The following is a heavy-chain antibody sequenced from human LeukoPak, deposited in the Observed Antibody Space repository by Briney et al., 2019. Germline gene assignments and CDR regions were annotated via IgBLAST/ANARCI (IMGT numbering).Heavy chain of an antibody. J-gene: IGHJ4*02. CDR1: GGSTSSFY. CDR2: IYDSGDT. V-gene: IGHV4-59*01. Sequence: PSETLSLTCTVSGGSTSSFYWSWIRQPPGKGLEWIGYIYDSGDTIYNPSLRSRITISVDTSKKQFSLNLSSVTAADTAVYYCAREGGIVGAYYFDYWGQGTLVTVSS. D-gene: IGHD1-26*01. CDR3: AREGGIVGAYYFDY.